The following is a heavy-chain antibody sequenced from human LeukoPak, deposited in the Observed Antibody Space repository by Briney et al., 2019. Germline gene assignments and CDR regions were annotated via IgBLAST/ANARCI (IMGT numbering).Heavy chain of an antibody. Sequence: TGGSLRLSCAASGFTFSSYSMNWVRQAPGKGLEWVSAISGSGGSTYYADSVKGRFTISRDNSKNTLYLQMNNLRAEDTAVYYFAPGVVGSAPFDYWGQGTLVTVSP. CDR2: ISGSGGST. CDR3: APGVVGSAPFDY. CDR1: GFTFSSYS. D-gene: IGHD2-15*01. V-gene: IGHV3-23*01. J-gene: IGHJ4*02.